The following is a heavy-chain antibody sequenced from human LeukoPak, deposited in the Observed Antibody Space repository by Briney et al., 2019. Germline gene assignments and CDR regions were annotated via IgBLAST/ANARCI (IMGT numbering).Heavy chain of an antibody. Sequence: ASVKVSCKASGYTFSKYDINWVRRTTGQGLEWMGWVNPRGNTAYAQKFQGRVTFTRTASISTAYMELNSLTSDDTGVYYCARGGSPYSSGWYLFWGQGTLVTVSS. CDR3: ARGGSPYSSGWYLF. CDR2: VNPRGNT. J-gene: IGHJ4*02. V-gene: IGHV1-8*03. CDR1: GYTFSKYD. D-gene: IGHD6-19*01.